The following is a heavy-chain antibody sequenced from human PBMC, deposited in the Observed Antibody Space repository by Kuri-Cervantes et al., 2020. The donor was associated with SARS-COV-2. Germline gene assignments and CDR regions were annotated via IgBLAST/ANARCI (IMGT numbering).Heavy chain of an antibody. CDR1: GFTFDDYG. J-gene: IGHJ3*02. CDR3: ARVEVGAHVGAFDI. CDR2: INWNGGST. Sequence: GGSLRLSCAASGFTFDDYGMSWVRQAPGKGLEWVSGINWNGGSTGYADSVKGRFTISRDNAKNSPYLQMNSLRAEDTALYYCARVEVGAHVGAFDIWGQGTMVTVSS. D-gene: IGHD1-26*01. V-gene: IGHV3-20*04.